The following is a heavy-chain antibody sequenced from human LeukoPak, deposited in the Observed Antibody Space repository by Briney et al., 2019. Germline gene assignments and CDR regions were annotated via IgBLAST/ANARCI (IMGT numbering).Heavy chain of an antibody. CDR3: ARSVNRITMVRGAPIDY. CDR1: GYTFTSYA. V-gene: IGHV1-3*01. J-gene: IGHJ4*02. CDR2: INAGNGNT. D-gene: IGHD3-10*01. Sequence: ASVKVSCKASGYTFTSYAMHWVRQAPGQRLEWMGWINAGNGNTKYPQKFQGRVTTTRDTSASTAYMEPSSLRSEDTAVYYCARSVNRITMVRGAPIDYWGQGTLVTVSS.